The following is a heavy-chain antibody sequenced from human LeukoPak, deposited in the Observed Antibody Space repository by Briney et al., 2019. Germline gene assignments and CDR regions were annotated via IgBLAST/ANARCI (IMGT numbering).Heavy chain of an antibody. CDR2: IFTSGTT. J-gene: IGHJ4*02. V-gene: IGHV4-4*07. Sequence: SETLSLTCTVSGGSISSSYWSWIRQPAGKGLEWIGRIFTSGTTDYNPSIKSRVTMSVYTSKNQFSLELTSVNAADTAVYYYARDCGFGSDWGQGALVTVSS. CDR1: GGSISSSY. CDR3: ARDCGFGSD. D-gene: IGHD6-19*01.